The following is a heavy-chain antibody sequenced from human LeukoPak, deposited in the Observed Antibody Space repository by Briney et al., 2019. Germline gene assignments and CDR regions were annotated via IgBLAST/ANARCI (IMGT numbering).Heavy chain of an antibody. CDR3: AKRDSHGSHPYYLDS. CDR1: GGSISSYY. V-gene: IGHV3-23*01. D-gene: IGHD3-10*01. CDR2: IGGTDGST. J-gene: IGHJ5*01. Sequence: PSETLSLTCTVSGGSISSYYWSWIRQPPGKGLEWVSSIGGTDGSTFYADSVRGRFSISRDNSKDTLWLQMNNLRVEDTATYYCAKRDSHGSHPYYLDSWGQGALVTVSS.